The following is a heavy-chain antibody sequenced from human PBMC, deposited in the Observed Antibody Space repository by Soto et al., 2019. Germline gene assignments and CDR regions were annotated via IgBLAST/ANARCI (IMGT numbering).Heavy chain of an antibody. J-gene: IGHJ6*04. CDR3: SKDLKVSGGFHGSLNYYYGMDV. CDR1: GFSFSNHG. D-gene: IGHD3-10*01. CDR2: ISYDGNVK. Sequence: QVQLAESGGGVVQPGRSLRISCAASGFSFSNHGMQWVRQAPGKGLEWVAVISYDGNVKYYTDSVKGRFTISRDNCQRTLSLQMDSLRPEDAALYYCSKDLKVSGGFHGSLNYYYGMDVWGKGTTVTVSS. V-gene: IGHV3-30*18.